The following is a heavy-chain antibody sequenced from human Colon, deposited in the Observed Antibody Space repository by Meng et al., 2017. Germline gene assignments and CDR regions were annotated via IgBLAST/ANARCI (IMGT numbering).Heavy chain of an antibody. CDR3: ASGSAAIVTFDY. Sequence: FSVKVSCKASGGIFSSYTISWVRQAPGQELEWMGRINPILGIANYAQKFQGRVTITADKSTSTAYMEPSSLESEDTAVYYCASGSAAIVTFDYWGQGTLVTVSS. CDR1: GGIFSSYT. J-gene: IGHJ4*02. CDR2: INPILGIA. D-gene: IGHD5-18*01. V-gene: IGHV1-69*02.